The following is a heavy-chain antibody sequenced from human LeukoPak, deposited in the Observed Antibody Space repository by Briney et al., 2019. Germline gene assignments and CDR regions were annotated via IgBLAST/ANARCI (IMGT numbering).Heavy chain of an antibody. CDR2: VYHSGTT. V-gene: IGHV4-4*02. D-gene: IGHD3-22*01. J-gene: IGHJ4*02. CDR3: AKGSKYDYDSSGYYSHDY. Sequence: SETLSLTCVVSGDTIWHSNWWSWIRQSPGRGLEWIGEVYHSGTTRYNPSLLSRVSILVDRSKNEFSLILNSVTAADTAVYYCAKGSKYDYDSSGYYSHDYWGQGTLVTVSS. CDR1: GDTIWHSNW.